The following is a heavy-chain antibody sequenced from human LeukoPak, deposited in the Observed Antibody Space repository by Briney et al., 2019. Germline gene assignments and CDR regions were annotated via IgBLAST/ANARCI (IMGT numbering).Heavy chain of an antibody. CDR3: AKTLVQQWLEWYFDY. V-gene: IGHV3-21*04. J-gene: IGHJ4*02. Sequence: GGSLRLSCAASGFTFSSYSMNWVRQAPGKGLEWVSSISSSSSYIYYADSVKGRFTISRDNAKNSLYLQMNSLRAEDTAVYYCAKTLVQQWLEWYFDYWGQGTLVTVSS. D-gene: IGHD6-19*01. CDR2: ISSSSSYI. CDR1: GFTFSSYS.